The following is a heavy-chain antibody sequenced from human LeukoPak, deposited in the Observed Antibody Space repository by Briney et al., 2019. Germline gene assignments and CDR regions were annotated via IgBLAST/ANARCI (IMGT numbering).Heavy chain of an antibody. V-gene: IGHV3-48*01. D-gene: IGHD6-19*01. CDR1: GFTFSSYS. J-gene: IGHJ3*02. CDR3: AKKDSSDPEGAFDI. CDR2: ISSSSSTI. Sequence: PRGSLRLSCAASGFTFSSYSMNWVRQAPGKGLEWVSYISSSSSTIYYADSVKGRFTISRDNSKNTLYLQMNSLRAEDTAVYYCAKKDSSDPEGAFDIWGQGTMVTVPS.